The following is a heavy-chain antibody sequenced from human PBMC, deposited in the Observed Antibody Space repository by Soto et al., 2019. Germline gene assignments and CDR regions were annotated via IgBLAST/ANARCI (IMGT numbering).Heavy chain of an antibody. D-gene: IGHD3-16*02. CDR2: ISAYNGNT. CDR1: GYTFTSYG. V-gene: IGHV1-18*01. J-gene: IGHJ4*02. Sequence: ASVKVSCKASGYTFTSYGISWVRQAPGQGLEWMGWISAYNGNTNYAQKLQGRVTMTTDTSTSTAYMELRSLRSDDTAVYYCARDQGRYDYVWGSYRYTFDYWGQGTLVTVS. CDR3: ARDQGRYDYVWGSYRYTFDY.